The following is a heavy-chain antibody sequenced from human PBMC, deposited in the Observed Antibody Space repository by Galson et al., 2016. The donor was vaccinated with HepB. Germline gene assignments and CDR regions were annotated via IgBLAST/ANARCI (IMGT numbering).Heavy chain of an antibody. CDR2: IWYDGSKK. CDR3: ARERFCSSATCYVGDAFHI. CDR1: GFTFSTYG. Sequence: SLRLSCAASGFTFSTYGFHWVRPAPGKGLEWVAVIWYDGSKKYYADSVKGRFTFSRDNSKNTPYLQMNSLRAEDTAVYYCARERFCSSATCYVGDAFHIGGQGTMVTVSS. D-gene: IGHD2-2*01. J-gene: IGHJ3*02. V-gene: IGHV3-33*01.